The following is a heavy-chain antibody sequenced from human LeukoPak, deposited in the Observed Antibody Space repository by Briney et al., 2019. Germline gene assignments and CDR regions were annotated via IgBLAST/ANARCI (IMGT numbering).Heavy chain of an antibody. Sequence: ASVKVSCKASGYTFTGYYIHWVRQAPGQGLEWMGWIDPNRGGTNYGQKFQGKVTMTRDTSISTAYMELSRLRSDDTAVYYCARESCSGGSCYSFGLGAFDIWGQGTMVTVSS. D-gene: IGHD2-15*01. CDR2: IDPNRGGT. CDR3: ARESCSGGSCYSFGLGAFDI. V-gene: IGHV1-2*02. J-gene: IGHJ3*02. CDR1: GYTFTGYY.